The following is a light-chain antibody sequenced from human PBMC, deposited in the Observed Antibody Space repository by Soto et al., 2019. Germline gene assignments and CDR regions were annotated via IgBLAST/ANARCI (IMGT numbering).Light chain of an antibody. CDR1: QSVTDTY. V-gene: IGKV3-20*01. Sequence: DIVLTQSPGTLSLSVGVRAALSCRASQSVTDTYLAWYQQKPGQAPRLIIYGTSIKATGISDRFTGSGSGTDFTLTIRRLAPEDFAVYYCQQYGSSPVTFGGGTRVEI. CDR2: GTS. J-gene: IGKJ4*01. CDR3: QQYGSSPVT.